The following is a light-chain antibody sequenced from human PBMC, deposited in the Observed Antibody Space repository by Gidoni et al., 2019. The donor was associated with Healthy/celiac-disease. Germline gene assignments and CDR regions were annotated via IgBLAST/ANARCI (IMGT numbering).Light chain of an antibody. J-gene: IGKJ5*01. CDR2: DAS. CDR3: QQRSNWPPIT. Sequence: EIGFTQSSATLSLSPGERTTLSCRASQSFSSYLAWYQQKPGQAPRLLIYDASNRATGITARCSGSGSGTDVTPTISSLEPEEFAVYYCQQRSNWPPITFGQGTQLEIK. V-gene: IGKV3-11*01. CDR1: QSFSSY.